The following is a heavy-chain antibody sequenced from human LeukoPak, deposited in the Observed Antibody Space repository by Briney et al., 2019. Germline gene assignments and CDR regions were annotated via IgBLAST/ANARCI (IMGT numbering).Heavy chain of an antibody. CDR1: GGTFSSYA. D-gene: IGHD6-19*01. Sequence: ASVKVSCKAFGGTFSSYAISWVRQAPGQGLEWMGRIIPILGIANYAQKFQGRVTITADKSTSTAYMELSSLRSEDTAVYYCARNSGWLNWFDPWGQGTLVTVSS. CDR2: IIPILGIA. CDR3: ARNSGWLNWFDP. V-gene: IGHV1-69*04. J-gene: IGHJ5*02.